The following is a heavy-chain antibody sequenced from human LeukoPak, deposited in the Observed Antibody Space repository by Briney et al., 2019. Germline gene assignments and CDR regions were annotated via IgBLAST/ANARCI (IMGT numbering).Heavy chain of an antibody. J-gene: IGHJ6*03. CDR1: GGTFSSYA. V-gene: IGHV1-69*05. Sequence: SVKVSCKASGGTFSSYAISWVRQAPGQGLEWMGGIIPIFGTANYAQKFQGRVTITTDESTSTAYMELSSLRSEDTAVYYCASDLSIAAPQDYYYYMDVWGKGTTVTVSS. CDR3: ASDLSIAAPQDYYYYMDV. CDR2: IIPIFGTA. D-gene: IGHD6-6*01.